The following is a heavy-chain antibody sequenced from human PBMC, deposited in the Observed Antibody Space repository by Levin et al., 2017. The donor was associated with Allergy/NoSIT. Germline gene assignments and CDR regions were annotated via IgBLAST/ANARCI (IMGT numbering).Heavy chain of an antibody. CDR2: IKQDGSEI. CDR3: ARKVYYYDYKLGWFDP. Sequence: GGSLRLSCAASGFTFATSWMTWVRQAPGKALEWVANIKQDGSEINYVDSVKGRFTISRDNANNLLYLQMDSLRVEDTAVYYCARKVYYYDYKLGWFDPWGQGTLVTVSS. D-gene: IGHD3-16*01. CDR1: GFTFATSW. V-gene: IGHV3-7*01. J-gene: IGHJ5*02.